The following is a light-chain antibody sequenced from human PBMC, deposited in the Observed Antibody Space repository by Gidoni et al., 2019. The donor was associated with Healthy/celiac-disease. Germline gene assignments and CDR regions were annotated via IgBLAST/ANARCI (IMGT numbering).Light chain of an antibody. CDR3: QKYNSAPLT. V-gene: IGKV1-27*01. J-gene: IGKJ4*01. CDR2: AAS. Sequence: DIQSTQSPSSLSASVGDRVTLTCRASQGISNYLAWYQQKPGKVPKLLIYAASTMQSGVPSRFSGSGSGTDFTLTISRLQPEDVATYYCQKYNSAPLTFGGGTKVEIK. CDR1: QGISNY.